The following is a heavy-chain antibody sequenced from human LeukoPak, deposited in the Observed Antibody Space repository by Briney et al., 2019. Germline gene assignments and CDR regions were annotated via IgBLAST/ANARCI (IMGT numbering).Heavy chain of an antibody. J-gene: IGHJ4*02. Sequence: GGSLRLSCAASGFTFSSYAMHWVRQAPGKGLEWVAVISYDGSNKYYADSVKGRFTISRDNSKNTLYLQMNSLRAEDTAVYYCAKGHASGVDYWGQGTLVTVSS. CDR1: GFTFSSYA. CDR2: ISYDGSNK. V-gene: IGHV3-30*04. CDR3: AKGHASGVDY. D-gene: IGHD2-2*01.